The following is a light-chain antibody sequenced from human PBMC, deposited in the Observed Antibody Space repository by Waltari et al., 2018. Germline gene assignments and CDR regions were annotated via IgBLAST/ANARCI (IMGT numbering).Light chain of an antibody. J-gene: IGKJ2*01. Sequence: AIRITQSPSSLSASTGNRVTVTCRARQDVRAYLAWYQQNPGKAPKLLIFAASTLQTGVPSRFSGSGSGTDFTLTISSLQSEDFATYYCQQYYSQPYTFGQGTKLEI. CDR3: QQYYSQPYT. V-gene: IGKV1-8*01. CDR2: AAS. CDR1: QDVRAY.